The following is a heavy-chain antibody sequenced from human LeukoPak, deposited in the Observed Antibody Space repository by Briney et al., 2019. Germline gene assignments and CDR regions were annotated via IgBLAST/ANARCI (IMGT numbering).Heavy chain of an antibody. D-gene: IGHD5-24*01. CDR2: ISGSGGHT. CDR1: GITFTSHA. CDR3: AKGGVATMRDGYNFYYYYMEV. Sequence: PGGPLRLSCAASGITFTSHAMSWVRQAAGKGLEWVSLISGSGGHTYYGDSVKGRFIISRDNSKSTLYLQMNSLRAEDTAVDYCAKGGVATMRDGYNFYYYYMEVWGRGTPVTVSS. J-gene: IGHJ6*03. V-gene: IGHV3-23*01.